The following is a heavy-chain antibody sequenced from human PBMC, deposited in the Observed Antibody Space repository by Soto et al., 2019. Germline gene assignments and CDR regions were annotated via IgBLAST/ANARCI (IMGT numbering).Heavy chain of an antibody. Sequence: QVQLVQSGAEVKKPGSSVKVSCKASGGTFSSYAISWVRQAPGQGLEWMGGIIPIFGTANYAQKFQGRVTITADESTSTAYMELRSLRSEDTAVYYWARVRAASSIHYYYYGMDVWGQGTTVTVSS. V-gene: IGHV1-69*12. D-gene: IGHD6-13*01. CDR2: IIPIFGTA. CDR1: GGTFSSYA. J-gene: IGHJ6*02. CDR3: ARVRAASSIHYYYYGMDV.